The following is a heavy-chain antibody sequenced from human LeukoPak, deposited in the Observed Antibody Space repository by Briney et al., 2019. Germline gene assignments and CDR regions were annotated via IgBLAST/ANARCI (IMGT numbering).Heavy chain of an antibody. Sequence: SQTLSLTCTVSGGSISSGGHYWTWRRQHPGKGLEWIGYIYYSGSTYYNPSLKSRVTISLDTSKNQFSLQPSSVSAADTAVYYCARDHYDSSGFYYYFDSWGQGTLVTVSS. D-gene: IGHD3-22*01. J-gene: IGHJ4*02. CDR3: ARDHYDSSGFYYYFDS. CDR2: IYYSGST. V-gene: IGHV4-31*03. CDR1: GGSISSGGHY.